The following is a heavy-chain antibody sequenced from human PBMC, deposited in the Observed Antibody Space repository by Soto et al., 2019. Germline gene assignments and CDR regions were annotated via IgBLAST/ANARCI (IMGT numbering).Heavy chain of an antibody. D-gene: IGHD4-17*01. CDR1: GFTFSDSY. Sequence: VQLVESGGGLVKPGESLRLSCEASGFTFSDSYMSWIRQAPGKGLERISYISGSSSDTNYADSVKGRFTISRDNAKNSLYLQMSSLRDEDTAVYYCAKGTRATDCWGQGALVTVSS. J-gene: IGHJ4*02. CDR3: AKGTRATDC. CDR2: ISGSSSDT. V-gene: IGHV3-11*05.